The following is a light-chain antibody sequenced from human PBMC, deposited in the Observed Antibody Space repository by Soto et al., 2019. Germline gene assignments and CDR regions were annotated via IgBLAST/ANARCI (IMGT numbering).Light chain of an antibody. V-gene: IGLV2-14*01. CDR3: FSFTTDWTHV. CDR2: EVS. CDR1: SGDVGSYNY. J-gene: IGLJ1*01. Sequence: QSALAQPASVSGSPGQSITISCTGTSGDVGSYNYVSWFQQHPGKAPTLIISEVSNRPSGVSNRFSGSKSGNAASLTISGLQAEDEADYFCFSFTTDWTHVFGTGTKVTVL.